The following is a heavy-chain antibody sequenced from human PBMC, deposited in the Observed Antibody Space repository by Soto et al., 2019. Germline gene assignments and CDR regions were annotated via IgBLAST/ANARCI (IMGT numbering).Heavy chain of an antibody. J-gene: IGHJ4*02. CDR3: ARAHDYGGNVYFDH. V-gene: IGHV1-46*01. CDR2: IDPNGGDT. D-gene: IGHD2-15*01. Sequence: ASVKVSCKPSGHSFSAYYMHWVRQAPGQGLEWMGLIDPNGGDTSYSQKFQGRVTVTRDTSATTVYMELRSLRSDDTAVYYCARAHDYGGNVYFDHWGQGTLVTVSS. CDR1: GHSFSAYY.